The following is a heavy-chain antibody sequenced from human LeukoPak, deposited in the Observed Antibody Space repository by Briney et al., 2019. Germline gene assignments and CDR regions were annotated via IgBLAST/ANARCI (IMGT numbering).Heavy chain of an antibody. J-gene: IGHJ4*02. CDR2: IYDRGST. CDR1: GGSISSYY. CDR3: ARGRTFDN. V-gene: IGHV4-59*01. Sequence: SPTLSLTCTVSGGSISSYYWSWIRQPPGKGLEWIGNIYDRGSTKYNPSLKSRVTISVDTSKNQFSLRLSSVTAADTAVYYCARGRTFDNWGQGTLVTVSS.